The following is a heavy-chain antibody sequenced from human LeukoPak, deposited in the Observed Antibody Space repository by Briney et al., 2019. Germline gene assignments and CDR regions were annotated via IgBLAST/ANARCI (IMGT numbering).Heavy chain of an antibody. CDR3: ATSPTFPKGAFDI. V-gene: IGHV5-51*01. Sequence: GESLKISCKGSGYTFTSYWIGWVRQMPGKGLEWMGIIYPGDSDTRYSPSFQGQVTISADKSISTAYLQWSSLKASDTAMYYCATSPTFPKGAFDIWGQGTMVTVSS. CDR1: GYTFTSYW. CDR2: IYPGDSDT. J-gene: IGHJ3*02. D-gene: IGHD2/OR15-2a*01.